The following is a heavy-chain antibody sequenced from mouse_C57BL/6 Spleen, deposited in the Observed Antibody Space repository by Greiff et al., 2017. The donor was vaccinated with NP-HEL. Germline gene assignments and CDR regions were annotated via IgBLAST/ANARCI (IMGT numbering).Heavy chain of an antibody. D-gene: IGHD4-1*01. CDR2: IRNKANGYTT. Sequence: EVHLVESGGGLVQPGGSLSLSCAASGFTFTDYYMSWVRQPPGKALEWLGFIRNKANGYTTEYSASVKGRFTISRDNSQSILYLQMNALRAEDSATYYCARLTGTCAMDYWGQGTSVTVSS. CDR1: GFTFTDYY. J-gene: IGHJ4*01. CDR3: ARLTGTCAMDY. V-gene: IGHV7-3*01.